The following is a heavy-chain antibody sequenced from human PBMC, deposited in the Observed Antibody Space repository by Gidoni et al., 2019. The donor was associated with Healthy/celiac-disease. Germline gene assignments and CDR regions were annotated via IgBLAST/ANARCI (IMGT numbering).Heavy chain of an antibody. J-gene: IGHJ4*02. CDR2: SSSSSSYI. D-gene: IGHD3-22*01. CDR3: ARDTGMWDSSGFDY. Sequence: ASGFTFSSYSMNWVRQAPGKGLEWVSSSSSSSSYIYYAESVQGRFTISRDNAKNSLYLQMNSLRAEDTAVYYCARDTGMWDSSGFDYCGQGTLFTVSS. CDR1: GFTFSSYS. V-gene: IGHV3-21*01.